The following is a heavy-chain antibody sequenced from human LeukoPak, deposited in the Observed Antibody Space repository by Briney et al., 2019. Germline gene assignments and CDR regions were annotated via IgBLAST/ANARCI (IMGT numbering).Heavy chain of an antibody. J-gene: IGHJ4*02. CDR3: AKEGLKLLWFGDHSFDY. CDR1: GFTFSSYA. D-gene: IGHD3-10*01. CDR2: ISYDGSNK. V-gene: IGHV3-30*04. Sequence: GGSLRLSCAASGFTFSSYAMHWVRQAPGKGLEWVAGISYDGSNKYYADSVKGRFTISRDNSKNTLYLQMNSLRAEDTAVYYCAKEGLKLLWFGDHSFDYWGQGTLVTVSS.